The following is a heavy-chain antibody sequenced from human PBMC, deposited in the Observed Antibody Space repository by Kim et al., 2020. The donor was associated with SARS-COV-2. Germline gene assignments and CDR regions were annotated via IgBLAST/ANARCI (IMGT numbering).Heavy chain of an antibody. D-gene: IGHD2-21*02. Sequence: SKTLSLTCTVSGGSISSSSYYWGWIRQPPGKGLEWIGSIYYSGSTYYNPSLKSRVTISVDTSKNQFSLKLSSVTAADTAVYYCARNISPCGGDCYSPYF. CDR1: GGSISSSSYY. CDR3: ARNISPCGGDCYSPYF. J-gene: IGHJ4*01. CDR2: IYYSGST. V-gene: IGHV4-39*01.